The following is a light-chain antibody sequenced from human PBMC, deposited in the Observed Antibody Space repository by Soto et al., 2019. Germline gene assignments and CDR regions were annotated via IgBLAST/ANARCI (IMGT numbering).Light chain of an antibody. V-gene: IGKV3-20*01. CDR1: QSVSNNY. CDR2: GAS. CDR3: QQYAASPRT. Sequence: EVVLTRSPGTLSLSPRKRATLSCRASQSVSNNYLAWYQHKPGQAPRLLIYGASNRAPGIPDRFSGSGSGPDFTLTISRLEPEDFAVYYCQQYAASPRTFGQGTLVEVK. J-gene: IGKJ1*01.